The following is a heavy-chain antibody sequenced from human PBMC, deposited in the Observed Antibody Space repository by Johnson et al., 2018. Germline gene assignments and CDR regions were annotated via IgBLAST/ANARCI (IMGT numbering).Heavy chain of an antibody. CDR2: IKSTTDGGTI. CDR1: GFTFSNAW. D-gene: IGHD4/OR15-4a*01. Sequence: VQLQESGGGLVQPGGSLRLSCAASGFTFSNAWMTWVRQAPGKGLEWVGRIKSTTDGGTIDYAAPMRGRFTISKDDSKNTLFLQMNSLKIEDTAVYYCADYGGFSRIGGQGTMFTVSS. CDR3: ADYGGFSRI. J-gene: IGHJ3*02. V-gene: IGHV3-15*01.